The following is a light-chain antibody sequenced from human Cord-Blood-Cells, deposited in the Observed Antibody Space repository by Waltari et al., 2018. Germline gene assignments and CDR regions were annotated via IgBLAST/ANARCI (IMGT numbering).Light chain of an antibody. J-gene: IGKJ3*01. CDR2: AAS. CDR3: QQSYSTPFT. Sequence: DIQMTQSPSSLSASGGDRVTITCRASQSISSYLNWYQQKPGKAPKLRIYAASSLQSGVPSRFSGSGSGTDFTLTISSLQPEDFATYYCQQSYSTPFTFGPGTKVDIK. CDR1: QSISSY. V-gene: IGKV1-39*01.